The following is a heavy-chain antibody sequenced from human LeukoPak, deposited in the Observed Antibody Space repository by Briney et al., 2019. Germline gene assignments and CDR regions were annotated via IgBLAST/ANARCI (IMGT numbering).Heavy chain of an antibody. D-gene: IGHD6-19*01. J-gene: IGHJ4*02. V-gene: IGHV4-59*01. CDR2: IYYSGST. Sequence: PSETLSLTCTVSGGSISSYYWSWVRQPPGKGLEWMGYIYYSGSTNYNPSLKSRVTISVDTSKNQFPLKLSSVTAADTAVYYCARHGSGYSSGWYPYYFDYWGQGTLVTVSS. CDR1: GGSISSYY. CDR3: ARHGSGYSSGWYPYYFDY.